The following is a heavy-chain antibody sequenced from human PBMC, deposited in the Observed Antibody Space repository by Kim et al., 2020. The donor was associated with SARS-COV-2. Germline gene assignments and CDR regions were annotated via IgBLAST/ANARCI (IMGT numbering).Heavy chain of an antibody. Sequence: ASVKVSCKASGYTFTSYYMHWVRQAPGQGLEWMGIINPSGGSTSYAQKFQGRVTMTRDTSTSTVYMELSSLRSEDTAVYYCARDGDSSGYYYYYYMDVWGKGTTVTVSS. CDR3: ARDGDSSGYYYYYYMDV. J-gene: IGHJ6*03. V-gene: IGHV1-46*01. D-gene: IGHD3-22*01. CDR1: GYTFTSYY. CDR2: INPSGGST.